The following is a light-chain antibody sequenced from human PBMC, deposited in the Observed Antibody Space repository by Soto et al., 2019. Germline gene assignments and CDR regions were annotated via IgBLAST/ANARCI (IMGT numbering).Light chain of an antibody. V-gene: IGKV1-39*01. J-gene: IGKJ1*01. CDR3: QKSYSTPVT. Sequence: DIQLTQSPSSLSASVGDRVTITCRASQSIGSHLNWYQQKPGKAPNLLIYGASTLQSGVPSTFSGSGSQTDFTPTISSLQPEDLATYYCQKSYSTPVTFGQGTKVDIK. CDR1: QSIGSH. CDR2: GAS.